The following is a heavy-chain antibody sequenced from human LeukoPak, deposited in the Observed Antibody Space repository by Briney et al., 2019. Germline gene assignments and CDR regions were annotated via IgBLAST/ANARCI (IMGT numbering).Heavy chain of an antibody. CDR3: AREPVVPAATFDY. J-gene: IGHJ4*02. V-gene: IGHV4-39*07. D-gene: IGHD2-2*01. CDR2: IYYSGST. CDR1: GSSISSSSYY. Sequence: SETLSLTCTVSGSSISSSSYYWGWIRQPPGKGLEWIGSIYYSGSTYYNPSLKSRVTISVDTSKNQFSLKLSSVTAADTAVYYCAREPVVPAATFDYWGQGTLVTVSS.